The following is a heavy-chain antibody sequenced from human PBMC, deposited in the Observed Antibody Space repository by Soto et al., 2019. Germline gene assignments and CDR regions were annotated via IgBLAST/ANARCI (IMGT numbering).Heavy chain of an antibody. CDR2: IGFAGDT. CDR1: GFIFSNFD. CDR3: ATCGDYSGRYYDY. Sequence: GGSLRLSCGASGFIFSNFDMHWVRQTTEKGLEWVSGIGFAGDTNYSGSVKGRFTISRENAKNSLFLQMNSLRVGDTAVYYCATCGDYSGRYYDYWGQGTLVTVSS. D-gene: IGHD1-26*01. J-gene: IGHJ4*02. V-gene: IGHV3-13*01.